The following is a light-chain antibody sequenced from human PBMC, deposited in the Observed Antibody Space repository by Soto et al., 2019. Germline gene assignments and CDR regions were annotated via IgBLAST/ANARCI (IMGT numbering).Light chain of an antibody. CDR1: QNILNY. J-gene: IGKJ1*01. V-gene: IGKV1-39*01. Sequence: DIQMAQSPSSLSASVGDRVTITCRASQNILNYLHWYQQKPGKAPKFLIYAASSLQSGVPSRFSGSGYGTEFTLTISSLQPDDFVTYHCQQNYGSPPTFGHGTKVDSK. CDR2: AAS. CDR3: QQNYGSPPT.